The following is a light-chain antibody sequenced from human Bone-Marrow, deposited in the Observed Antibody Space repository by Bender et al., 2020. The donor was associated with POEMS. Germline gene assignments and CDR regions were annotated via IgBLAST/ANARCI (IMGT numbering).Light chain of an antibody. V-gene: IGLV3-27*01. J-gene: IGLJ2*01. CDR1: VLADKY. CDR2: DDT. CDR3: FCAADNNLGV. Sequence: SYELTQPPSVSVSPRQTARITCSGDVLADKYARWFQQKPGQAPVLVIYDDTERPSGIPERFSGSSSGTTVTLTITGAQVDDEADYYCFCAADNNLGVFGGGTRLTVL.